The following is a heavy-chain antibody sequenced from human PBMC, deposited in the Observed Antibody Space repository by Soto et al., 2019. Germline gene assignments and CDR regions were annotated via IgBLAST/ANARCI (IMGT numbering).Heavy chain of an antibody. V-gene: IGHV1-18*01. J-gene: IGHJ5*02. CDR3: AGEGSEYPRAP. Sequence: GASVKVSCKASGYTFSSYGISWVRQAPGQGLEWMGWISAYNGDTKYAQKFQGRVTMTTDTSTSTAYMEVTSLTSDDTAVYYCAGEGSEYPRAPGGRGTRVPVSS. D-gene: IGHD2-15*01. CDR2: ISAYNGDT. CDR1: GYTFSSYG.